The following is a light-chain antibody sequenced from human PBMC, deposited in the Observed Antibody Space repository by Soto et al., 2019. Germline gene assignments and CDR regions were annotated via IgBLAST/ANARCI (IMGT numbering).Light chain of an antibody. CDR2: AAS. CDR3: QQGYTIPLT. CDR1: QRITNR. J-gene: IGKJ1*01. Sequence: DIQMTQSPSSLSASIGDRVTITCRASQRITNRLNWYQHRPGKAPRLLIYAASSLESGVPSRFSGSASGTDFTLTISSLQPEDFATYYCQQGYTIPLTFGQGTKVEIK. V-gene: IGKV1-39*01.